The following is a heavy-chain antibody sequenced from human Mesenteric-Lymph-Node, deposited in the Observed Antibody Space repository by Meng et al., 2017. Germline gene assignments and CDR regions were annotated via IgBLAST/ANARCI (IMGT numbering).Heavy chain of an antibody. CDR2: ISSSGTTT. J-gene: IGHJ4*02. D-gene: IGHD2-15*01. CDR1: GFTFSDYY. V-gene: IGHV3-11*01. CDR3: ASPPMWIKVVVVAAYVRVGHY. Sequence: GESLKTPCAASGFTFSDYYMSWIRQAPGKGLEWVSYISSSGTTTYYADSVRGRFTISRDNAKYSVDLQMNSLRVEDTAVYYCASPPMWIKVVVVAAYVRVGHYWGQGSRVTVSS.